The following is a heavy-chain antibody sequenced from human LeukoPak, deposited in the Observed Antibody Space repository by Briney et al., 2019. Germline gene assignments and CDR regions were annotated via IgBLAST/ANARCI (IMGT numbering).Heavy chain of an antibody. V-gene: IGHV1-24*01. CDR2: FDPEEGKT. D-gene: IGHD5-12*01. Sequence: ASVKVSCKVSGYRLNELSIHWVRQGPGKGLEWMGGFDPEEGKTIYAQKLQGGVSMTEDTSTDTAFMELRSLRSEDTTVYYCATNTYNGYAIDSWGQGALITVSS. CDR3: ATNTYNGYAIDS. CDR1: GYRLNELS. J-gene: IGHJ4*02.